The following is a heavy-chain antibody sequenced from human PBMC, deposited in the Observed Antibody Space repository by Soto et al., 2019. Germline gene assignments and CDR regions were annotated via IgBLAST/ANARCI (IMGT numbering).Heavy chain of an antibody. CDR2: IHSDGSST. Sequence: EVQLVESGGGLVRPGGSLRLSCAASGFTFSYYWMHWVRQAPGKGLVWVSRIHSDGSSTTYADFVKGRFIISRDNARNTVDLQMNSVRVEDTAVDCSARGDRGAFALWGQGTVVTFSS. J-gene: IGHJ3*01. CDR3: ARGDRGAFAL. CDR1: GFTFSYYW. D-gene: IGHD1-26*01. V-gene: IGHV3-74*01.